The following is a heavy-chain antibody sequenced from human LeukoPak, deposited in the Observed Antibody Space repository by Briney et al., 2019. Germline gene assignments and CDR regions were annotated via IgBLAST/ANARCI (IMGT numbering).Heavy chain of an antibody. D-gene: IGHD5-18*01. CDR2: IIPIFGTA. V-gene: IGHV1-69*13. CDR3: ASPGHTAHPRQFDY. CDR1: GGTFSGYA. J-gene: IGHJ4*02. Sequence: SVKVSCKASGGTFSGYAISWVRQAPGQGLEWMGGIIPIFGTANYAQKFQGRVTITADESTSTAYMELSSLRSEDTAVYYCASPGHTAHPRQFDYWGQGTLVTVSS.